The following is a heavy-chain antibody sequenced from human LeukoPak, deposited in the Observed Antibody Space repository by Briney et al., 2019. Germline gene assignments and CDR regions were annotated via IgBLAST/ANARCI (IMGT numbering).Heavy chain of an antibody. CDR2: INPSSGGT. Sequence: ASVTVSCKTSGYTLIDYYLHWVRQAPGQGREWMGWINPSSGGTKYVQKFQGRVTMTRDTSISTGYMELSRLRSDDTAVYYCARPIRGSYVEDAFDMWGQGTMVTVSA. CDR3: ARPIRGSYVEDAFDM. D-gene: IGHD1-26*01. J-gene: IGHJ3*02. CDR1: GYTLIDYY. V-gene: IGHV1-2*02.